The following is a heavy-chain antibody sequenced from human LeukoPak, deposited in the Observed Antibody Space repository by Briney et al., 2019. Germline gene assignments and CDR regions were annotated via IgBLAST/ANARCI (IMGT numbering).Heavy chain of an antibody. CDR1: GYAFSNYG. J-gene: IGHJ4*02. D-gene: IGHD6-19*01. CDR3: ASGTSYSSGWQY. CDR2: ISTYNGNT. V-gene: IGHV1-18*01. Sequence: ASVKVSFKASGYAFSNYGISWVRQAPGQGLEWMGWISTYNGNTNYAQRLQGRVTMTTDTSTSTAYMELRSLRSGHTAVYFCASGTSYSSGWQYWGQGTLVTVSS.